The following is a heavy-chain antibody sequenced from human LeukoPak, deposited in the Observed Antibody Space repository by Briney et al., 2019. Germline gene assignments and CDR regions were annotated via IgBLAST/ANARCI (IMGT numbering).Heavy chain of an antibody. J-gene: IGHJ4*02. D-gene: IGHD5-18*01. CDR2: ISSSSSYI. CDR1: GFTFSSYS. Sequence: GGSLRLSCAASGFTFSSYSMNWVRQAPGKGLEWVSSISSSSSYIYYADSVKGRFSISRDNAKNSLYLQMNSLRAEDTAVYYCAREGVGVDTAMVKYYWGQGTLVTVSS. CDR3: AREGVGVDTAMVKYY. V-gene: IGHV3-21*01.